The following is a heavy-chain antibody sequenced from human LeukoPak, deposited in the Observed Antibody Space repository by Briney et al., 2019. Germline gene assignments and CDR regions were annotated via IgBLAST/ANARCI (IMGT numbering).Heavy chain of an antibody. D-gene: IGHD4-17*01. CDR3: AREGRTTVTTTSN. J-gene: IGHJ4*02. V-gene: IGHV4-39*07. Sequence: SETLSLTCTVSGGSVSSSNHYWGWIRQPPGTGLEWIGSIYYGGSTYYNPSLKSRVTISVDTSKNQFSLHLNSVTAADTAVYYCAREGRTTVTTTSNWGQGTLVTVSS. CDR2: IYYGGST. CDR1: GGSVSSSNHY.